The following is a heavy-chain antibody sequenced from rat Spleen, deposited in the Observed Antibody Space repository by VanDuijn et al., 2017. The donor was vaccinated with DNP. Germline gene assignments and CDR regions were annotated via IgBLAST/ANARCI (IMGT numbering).Heavy chain of an antibody. D-gene: IGHD4-3*01. CDR2: ITTSGGST. CDR3: LRWNSGHFDY. V-gene: IGHV5-25*01. Sequence: EVQLVESGGGLVQSGRSLKLSCAASGFTFSDHNMAWVRQVPKKGLEWVASITTSGGSTYYRDSVKGRFTVSRDDAKRTLYLQMDSLRSEDTATYYCLRWNSGHFDYWGQGVMVTVSS. J-gene: IGHJ2*01. CDR1: GFTFSDHN.